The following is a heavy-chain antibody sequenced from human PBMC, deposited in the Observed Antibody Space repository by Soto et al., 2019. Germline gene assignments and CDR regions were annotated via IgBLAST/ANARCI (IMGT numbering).Heavy chain of an antibody. D-gene: IGHD3-9*01. CDR2: FSGISSST. CDR3: AKDRPYYDILTGAPY. CDR1: GFTVSSNY. J-gene: IGHJ4*02. V-gene: IGHV3-23*01. Sequence: GGSLRLSCAASGFTVSSNYMSWVHQAPGKGLEWVSTFSGISSSTYYADSVKGRFTISRDNSKNTLYLQMNSLRAEDTAVYYCAKDRPYYDILTGAPYWGQGTLVTVSS.